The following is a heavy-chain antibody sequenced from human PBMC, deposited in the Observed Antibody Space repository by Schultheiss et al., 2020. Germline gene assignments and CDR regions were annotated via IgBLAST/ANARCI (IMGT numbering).Heavy chain of an antibody. Sequence: SETLSLTCTVSGGSISSGAYYWSWIRQHPGKGLEWIGYIYYSGSTYYNPSLKSRVTISVDTSKNQFSLKLSSVTAADTAVYYCARGGCIAAAAAHYYGMDVWGQGTTVTVSS. CDR2: IYYSGST. D-gene: IGHD6-13*01. CDR1: GGSISSGAYY. V-gene: IGHV4-31*03. J-gene: IGHJ6*02. CDR3: ARGGCIAAAAAHYYGMDV.